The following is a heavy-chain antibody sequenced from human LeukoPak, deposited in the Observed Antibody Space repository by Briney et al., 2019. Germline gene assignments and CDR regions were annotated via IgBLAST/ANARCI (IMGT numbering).Heavy chain of an antibody. CDR2: IYYSGST. V-gene: IGHV4-59*08. D-gene: IGHD3-22*01. CDR1: GGSISSYY. J-gene: IGHJ4*02. Sequence: SETLSLTCTVSGGSISSYYWSWIRQPPGKGLEWIGYIYYSGSTNYNPSLKSRVTISVDTSKNQFSLKLSSVTAADTAVYYCARLVYYYDSSGYSSYFDYWGQGTLVTVSS. CDR3: ARLVYYYDSSGYSSYFDY.